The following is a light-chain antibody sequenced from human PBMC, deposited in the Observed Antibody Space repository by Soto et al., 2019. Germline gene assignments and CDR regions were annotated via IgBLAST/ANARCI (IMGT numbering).Light chain of an antibody. V-gene: IGKV3-20*01. CDR2: GAS. Sequence: EIVLRQSAATLSVSAGERATLSCRASQSVSSYLAWYQQKPGQAPRRLIYGASSRATGIPDRFSGSGSGTDFTLTISTLEPEDFAVYYCQQYGSSPTFGEGTRLEIK. CDR1: QSVSSY. CDR3: QQYGSSPT. J-gene: IGKJ5*01.